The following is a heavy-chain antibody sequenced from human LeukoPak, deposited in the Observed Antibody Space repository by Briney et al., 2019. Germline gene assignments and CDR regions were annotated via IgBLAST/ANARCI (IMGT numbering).Heavy chain of an antibody. CDR3: ARASSGYYYESEYFQH. Sequence: GGSLRLSCAASGFTFSSYSMNWVRQAPGKGLEWVSYISSSSSTIYYADSVKGRFTISRDNAKNSLYLQMDSLRAEDTAVYYCARASSGYYYESEYFQHWRQGALVTVSS. D-gene: IGHD3-22*01. V-gene: IGHV3-48*04. J-gene: IGHJ1*01. CDR2: ISSSSSTI. CDR1: GFTFSSYS.